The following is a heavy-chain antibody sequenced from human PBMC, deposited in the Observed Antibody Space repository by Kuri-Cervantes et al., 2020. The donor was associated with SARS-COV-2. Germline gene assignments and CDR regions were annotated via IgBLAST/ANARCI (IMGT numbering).Heavy chain of an antibody. CDR1: GYSISSGYY. D-gene: IGHD1-26*01. J-gene: IGHJ3*02. CDR3: ARPQISEGKWELLFGVDSLDAFDI. Sequence: SETLSLTCTVSGYSISSGYYWGWIRQPPGKGLEWIGSIYHSGSTYYNPSLKSRVTISVDTSKNQFSLKLSSVTAADTAVYNCARPQISEGKWELLFGVDSLDAFDIWGQGTMVTVSS. CDR2: IYHSGST. V-gene: IGHV4-38-2*02.